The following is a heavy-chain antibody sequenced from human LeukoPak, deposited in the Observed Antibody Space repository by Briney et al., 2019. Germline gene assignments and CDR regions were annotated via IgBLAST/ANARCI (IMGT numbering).Heavy chain of an antibody. D-gene: IGHD4-17*01. CDR1: GLTFSNYG. CDR3: AKFSTEGYY. J-gene: IGHJ4*02. Sequence: GGSLRLSCMASGLTFSNYGIHWVRQAPGKGLEWVTYIRYDGTTIYYADSVKGRFTISRDNSKNTVYLQMNSLRVEDTAVYYCAKFSTEGYYWGQGTLVTVSS. CDR2: IRYDGTTI. V-gene: IGHV3-30*02.